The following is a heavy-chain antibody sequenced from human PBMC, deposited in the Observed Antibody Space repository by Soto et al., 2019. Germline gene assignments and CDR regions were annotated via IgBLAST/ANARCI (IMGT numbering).Heavy chain of an antibody. J-gene: IGHJ6*02. D-gene: IGHD1-7*01. CDR2: INAGNGNT. Sequence: ASVKVSCKASGYTFTSYSMHWVRQAPGQRLEWMGWINAGNGNTKYSQKFQGRVTITRDTSASTAYMELSSLRSEDTAVYYCASNHLGTXPYGMDVWGQGTTVTVSS. CDR1: GYTFTSYS. V-gene: IGHV1-3*01. CDR3: ASNHLGTXPYGMDV.